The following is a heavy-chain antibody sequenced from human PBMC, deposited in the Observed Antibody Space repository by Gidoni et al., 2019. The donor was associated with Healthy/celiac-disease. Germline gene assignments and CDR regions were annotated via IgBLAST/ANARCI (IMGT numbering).Heavy chain of an antibody. Sequence: QVQLVQSGAEVKKPGASVKVSCKASGYTFTSYGISWVRQAPGQGLEWMGWISAYNGNTNYAQKLQGRVTMTTDTSTSTAYMELRSLRSDDTAVYYCARAYYYDSSGYYYAATSSAFDIWGQGTMVTVSS. D-gene: IGHD3-22*01. CDR1: GYTFTSYG. CDR3: ARAYYYDSSGYYYAATSSAFDI. CDR2: ISAYNGNT. J-gene: IGHJ3*02. V-gene: IGHV1-18*01.